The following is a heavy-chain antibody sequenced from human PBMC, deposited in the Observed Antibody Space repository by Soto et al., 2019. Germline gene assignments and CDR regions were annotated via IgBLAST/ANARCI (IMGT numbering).Heavy chain of an antibody. CDR2: IYYSGST. CDR3: EADYTLYYFDY. J-gene: IGHJ4*02. Sequence: PSETLSLTCTVSGGSISSGGYYWSWIRQHPGKGLEWIGYIYYSGSTYYNPSLKSRVTISVDTSKNQFSLKLSSVTAADTAVYYCEADYTLYYFDYWGQGTLVTVSS. V-gene: IGHV4-31*03. CDR1: GGSISSGGYY. D-gene: IGHD4-4*01.